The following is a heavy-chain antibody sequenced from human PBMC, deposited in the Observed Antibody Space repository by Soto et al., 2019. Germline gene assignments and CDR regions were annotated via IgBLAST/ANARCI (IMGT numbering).Heavy chain of an antibody. J-gene: IGHJ6*02. CDR1: GYTFTSYY. D-gene: IGHD2-2*02. CDR2: INPRGGST. Sequence: QVQLVQSGAEVKKPGASVKVSCKASGYTFTSYYMHWVRQAPGQGLEWRGIINPRGGSTSYAQKFQGRVTMTRDTSTSTVYMELSSLRSEDTAVYYCARDRVVVPAAIPSCSSWCHYYYYYGMDVWGQGTTVTVSS. CDR3: ARDRVVVPAAIPSCSSWCHYYYYYGMDV. V-gene: IGHV1-46*01.